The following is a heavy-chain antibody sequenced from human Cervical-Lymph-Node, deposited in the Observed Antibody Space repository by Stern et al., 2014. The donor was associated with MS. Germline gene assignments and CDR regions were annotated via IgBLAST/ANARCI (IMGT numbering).Heavy chain of an antibody. CDR2: ISSSSSYI. CDR3: ARGEYYYGSEDFDY. J-gene: IGHJ4*02. Sequence: EVQLVESGGGLVKPGGSLRLSCAASGFTFSSYSMNWVRQAPGKGLEWVSSISSSSSYIYYADSVKGRFSISRDNAKNSLYLQMNSLRAEDTAVYYCARGEYYYGSEDFDYWGQGTLVTVSS. CDR1: GFTFSSYS. V-gene: IGHV3-21*01. D-gene: IGHD3-10*01.